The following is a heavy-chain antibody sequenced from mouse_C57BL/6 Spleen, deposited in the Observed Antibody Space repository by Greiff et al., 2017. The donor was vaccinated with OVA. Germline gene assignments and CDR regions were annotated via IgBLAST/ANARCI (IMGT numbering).Heavy chain of an antibody. V-gene: IGHV1-69*01. CDR3: ARLAYYSNYLFAY. CDR1: GYTFTSYW. Sequence: VQLQQPGAELVMPGASVKLSCKASGYTFTSYWMHWVKQRPGQGLEWIGEIDPSDSYTNYNQKFKGKSTLTVDKSSSTAYMQLSSLTSEDSAVYYCARLAYYSNYLFAYWGQGTLVTVSA. D-gene: IGHD2-5*01. J-gene: IGHJ3*01. CDR2: IDPSDSYT.